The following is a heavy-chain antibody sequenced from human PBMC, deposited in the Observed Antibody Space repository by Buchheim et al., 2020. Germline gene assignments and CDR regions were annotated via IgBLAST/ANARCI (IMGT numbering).Heavy chain of an antibody. V-gene: IGHV4-31*03. J-gene: IGHJ4*02. CDR3: ASWSLGDYAGDPKAGFDY. D-gene: IGHD4-17*01. CDR1: GGSISSGGYY. Sequence: QVQLQESGPGLVKPSQTLSLTCSVSGGSISSGGYYWSWIRQHPGKGLEWIGYIYYSGSATYNPSLKHRVIILIDTSKNQFSLKLSSVTAADTAVYYCASWSLGDYAGDPKAGFDYWGQGTL. CDR2: IYYSGSA.